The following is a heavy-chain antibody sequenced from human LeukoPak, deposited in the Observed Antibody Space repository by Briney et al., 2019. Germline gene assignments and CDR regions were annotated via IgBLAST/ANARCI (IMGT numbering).Heavy chain of an antibody. J-gene: IGHJ5*02. CDR1: GFTFTDYY. V-gene: IGHV3-11*01. CDR3: ARDPDTAMVHPLIS. CDR2: ISSSGSTI. D-gene: IGHD5-18*01. Sequence: PRGSPRLSSAASGFTFTDYYMSSIRQGPRNGLEWVSYISSSGSTIYYADSVKGRFTISRDNAKNSLYLQMNSLRAEDTAVYYCARDPDTAMVHPLISWGQGTLVTVSS.